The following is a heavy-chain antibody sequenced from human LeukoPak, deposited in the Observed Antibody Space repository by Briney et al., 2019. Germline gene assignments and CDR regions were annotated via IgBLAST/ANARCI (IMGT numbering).Heavy chain of an antibody. J-gene: IGHJ4*02. V-gene: IGHV3-23*01. CDR1: GFTFSSSA. CDR2: ISASGGST. CDR3: AEDQRWESPHYLDS. D-gene: IGHD1-26*01. Sequence: GGSLRLSCVASGFTFSSSAMSWVRQVPGKGLEWVSGISASGGSTSYADSVRGRFTISRDNSKNTLYVQMNSLRDEDTAVYYCAEDQRWESPHYLDSWGQGTLVTVSS.